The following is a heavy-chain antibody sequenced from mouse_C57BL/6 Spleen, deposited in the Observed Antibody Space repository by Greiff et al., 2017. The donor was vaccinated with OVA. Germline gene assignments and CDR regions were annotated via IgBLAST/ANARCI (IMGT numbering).Heavy chain of an antibody. D-gene: IGHD2-1*01. CDR2: ISSGGDYI. CDR1: GFTFSSYA. CDR3: TRGGGNYGADAMDY. J-gene: IGHJ4*01. Sequence: EVQLVESGEGLVKPGGSLKLSCAASGFTFSSYAMSWVRQTPEKRLEWVAYISSGGDYIYYADTVKGRFTISRDNARNTLYLQMSSLKSEDTAMYYCTRGGGNYGADAMDYWGQGTSVTVSS. V-gene: IGHV5-9-1*02.